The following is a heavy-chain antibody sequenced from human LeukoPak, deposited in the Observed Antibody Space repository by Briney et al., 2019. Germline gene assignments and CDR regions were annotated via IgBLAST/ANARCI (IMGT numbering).Heavy chain of an antibody. V-gene: IGHV1-69*13. CDR1: GGTFSSYA. Sequence: ASVKVSCKASGGTFSSYAISWVRQAPGQGLEWMGGIIPIFGTANYAQKFQGRVTITADESTSTAYMELSSLRSEDTAVYYCAREAWGMATTGYFDYWGQGTLVTVSS. D-gene: IGHD5-24*01. J-gene: IGHJ4*02. CDR3: AREAWGMATTGYFDY. CDR2: IIPIFGTA.